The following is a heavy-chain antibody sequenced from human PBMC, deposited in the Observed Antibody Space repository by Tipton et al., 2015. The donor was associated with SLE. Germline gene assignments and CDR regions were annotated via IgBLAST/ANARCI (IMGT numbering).Heavy chain of an antibody. CDR1: GFRFDTYD. CDR2: LSWNSADI. V-gene: IGHV3-9*01. CDR3: AKPVPGDRRTYDS. J-gene: IGHJ1*01. D-gene: IGHD2-21*02. Sequence: RSLRLSCAASGFRFDTYDMHWVRQAPGKGLEWVSSLSWNSADIGYADSVKGRFSISRDNGKKSLYLQMNSLRPEDTALYYCAKPVPGDRRTYDSWGQGTLVTVSS.